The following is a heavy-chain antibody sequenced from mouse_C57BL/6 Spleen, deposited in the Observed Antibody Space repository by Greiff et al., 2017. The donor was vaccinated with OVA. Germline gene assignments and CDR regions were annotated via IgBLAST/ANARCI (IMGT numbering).Heavy chain of an antibody. J-gene: IGHJ1*03. V-gene: IGHV14-4*01. CDR1: GFNIKDDY. CDR3: TTSYSNYNWYFDV. D-gene: IGHD2-5*01. CDR2: IDPAHGDP. Sequence: EVQLQQSGAELVRPGASVKLSCTASGFNIKDDYMHWVKQRPEQGLEWIGWIDPAHGDPAYASKFQGKATITADTSSNTAYLQLSSLTSEDTAFYYCTTSYSNYNWYFDVWGTGTTVTVSS.